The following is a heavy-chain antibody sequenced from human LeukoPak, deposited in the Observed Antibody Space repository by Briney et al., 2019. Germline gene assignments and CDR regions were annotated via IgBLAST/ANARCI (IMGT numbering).Heavy chain of an antibody. CDR1: GFTFSSYG. CDR2: IWYDGSNK. V-gene: IGHV3-33*01. CDR3: ARDGERYCSGGSCSHIGH. D-gene: IGHD2-15*01. Sequence: GGSLRLSCAASGFTFSSYGMHWVRQAPGKGLEWVAFIWYDGSNKYYADSVKGRFTISRDNARNSLYLQMNSLRAEDTAVYYCARDGERYCSGGSCSHIGHWGQGTLVSVSS. J-gene: IGHJ4*02.